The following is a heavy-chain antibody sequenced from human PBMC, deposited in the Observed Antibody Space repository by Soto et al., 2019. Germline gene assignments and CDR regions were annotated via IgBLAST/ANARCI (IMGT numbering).Heavy chain of an antibody. V-gene: IGHV4-4*02. CDR2: IYHSGST. Sequence: QVQLQESGPGLVKPSGTLSLTCAVSGGSISSSNWWSWVRQPPGKGLEWSGEIYHSGSTNYNPSLKSRVTISVDKSKNQFSLKLSSVTAADTAVYYCARWVDGIAVAGHLGYYFDYWGQGTLVTVSS. D-gene: IGHD6-19*01. CDR3: ARWVDGIAVAGHLGYYFDY. CDR1: GGSISSSNW. J-gene: IGHJ4*02.